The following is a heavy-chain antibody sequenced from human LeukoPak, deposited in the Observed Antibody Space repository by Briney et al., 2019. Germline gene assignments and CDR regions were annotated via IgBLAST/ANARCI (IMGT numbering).Heavy chain of an antibody. J-gene: IGHJ4*02. V-gene: IGHV4-39*01. Sequence: SETLSLICTASGGSISTRCKNWGWIRQPPGKGLEWIGSIYYSGSTYYNPSLKSRVTISVDTSKNQFSLKLSSVTAADTAVYYCARRSCSGDSCYSFDYWRQGTLVTVSS. CDR3: ARRSCSGDSCYSFDY. CDR2: IYYSGST. D-gene: IGHD2-15*01. CDR1: GGSISTRCKN.